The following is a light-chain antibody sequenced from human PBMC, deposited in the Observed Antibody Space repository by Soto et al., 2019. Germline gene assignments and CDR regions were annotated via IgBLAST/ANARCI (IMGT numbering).Light chain of an antibody. V-gene: IGKV1-5*01. J-gene: IGKJ1*01. Sequence: GDRVTITCRASQSMNDWLAWYQRKPGKAPKVLIYDASSLQSGVPSRFSGSRSGTEFTLTIDSLQPDDVATYYCLRYNAFSQTFGQGTKVEI. CDR1: QSMNDW. CDR3: LRYNAFSQT. CDR2: DAS.